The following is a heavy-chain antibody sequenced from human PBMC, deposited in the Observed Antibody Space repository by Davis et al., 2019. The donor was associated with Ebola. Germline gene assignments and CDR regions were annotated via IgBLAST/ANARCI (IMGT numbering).Heavy chain of an antibody. J-gene: IGHJ6*02. CDR3: ARYYYYYGMDV. V-gene: IGHV1-2*02. CDR2: INPNIGVT. CDR1: GYTFTGYY. Sequence: ASVKVSCKASGYTFTGYYIRWVRQAPGQGLEWMGWINPNIGVTNYAQKFQGRVTMTRDTSISTAYMELSSLRTDDTAVYYCARYYYYYGMDVWGQGTTVTVSS.